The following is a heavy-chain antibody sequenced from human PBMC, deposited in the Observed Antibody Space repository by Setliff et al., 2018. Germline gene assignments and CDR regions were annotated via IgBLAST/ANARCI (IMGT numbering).Heavy chain of an antibody. Sequence: ASETLSLTCTVSGGSISGSSYYWGWIRQPPGKGLEWIGSIYYSGSTYYNPSLKSRVTISVDTSKNQFSLKLSSVTAADTAVYCCARFAGSSWVDYWGQGTLVTVSS. CDR2: IYYSGST. CDR3: ARFAGSSWVDY. V-gene: IGHV4-39*07. J-gene: IGHJ4*02. CDR1: GGSISGSSYY. D-gene: IGHD6-13*01.